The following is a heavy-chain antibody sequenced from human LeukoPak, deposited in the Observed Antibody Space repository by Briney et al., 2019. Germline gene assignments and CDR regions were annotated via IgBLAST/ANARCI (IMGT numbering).Heavy chain of an antibody. Sequence: GGSLRLSCEASGFTFRSYWMTWVRQSPGKGLEWVAIIKPNGSDKFHVDSVKGRFTISRDNAKNSLYLQMSNLRAEDTAVYYCARGGHRQKEFWGQGTLVTVSS. J-gene: IGHJ4*02. V-gene: IGHV3-7*01. CDR3: ARGGHRQKEF. CDR1: GFTFRSYW. D-gene: IGHD3-10*01. CDR2: IKPNGSDK.